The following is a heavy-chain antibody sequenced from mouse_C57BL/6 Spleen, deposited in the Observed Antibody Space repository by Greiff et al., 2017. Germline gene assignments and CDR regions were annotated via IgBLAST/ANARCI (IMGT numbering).Heavy chain of an antibody. CDR3: ARPGSSYAGAMDY. Sequence: QVQLKESGAELVKPGASVKISCKASGYAFSSYWMNWVKQRPGKGLEWIGQIYPGDGDTNYNGKFKGKATLTADKSSSTAYMQLSSLTSEDSAVYFCARPGSSYAGAMDYWGQGTSVTVSS. J-gene: IGHJ4*01. D-gene: IGHD1-1*01. CDR1: GYAFSSYW. V-gene: IGHV1-80*01. CDR2: IYPGDGDT.